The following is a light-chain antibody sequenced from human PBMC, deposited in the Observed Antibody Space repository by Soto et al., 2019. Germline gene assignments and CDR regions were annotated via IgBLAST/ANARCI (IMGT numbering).Light chain of an antibody. CDR3: LLSYNGPYV. J-gene: IGLJ1*01. CDR2: DTT. CDR1: TGAVTNGHY. V-gene: IGLV7-46*01. Sequence: QAVVTKEPSLTVSPGGTVTLTCGSSTGAVTNGHYPYWFQQKPGQAPRTLIYDTTNRHSWTPARFSGSLLGGKAALTLSGAQPEDEAEYYCLLSYNGPYVFGTGTKVTLL.